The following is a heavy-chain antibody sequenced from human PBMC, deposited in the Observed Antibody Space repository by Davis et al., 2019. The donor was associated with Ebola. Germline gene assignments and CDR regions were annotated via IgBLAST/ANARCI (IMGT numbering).Heavy chain of an antibody. D-gene: IGHD4-11*01. V-gene: IGHV3-48*04. CDR1: GFTFSISG. J-gene: IGHJ4*02. Sequence: PGGSLRLSCSASGFTFSISGMHWVRQAPGKGLEYVSYISSGSSTIYYADSVKGRFTISRDNSKNTLYLQMNSLRPEDTAVYYCARDSDDYSFDYWGQGTLVTVSS. CDR3: ARDSDDYSFDY. CDR2: ISSGSSTI.